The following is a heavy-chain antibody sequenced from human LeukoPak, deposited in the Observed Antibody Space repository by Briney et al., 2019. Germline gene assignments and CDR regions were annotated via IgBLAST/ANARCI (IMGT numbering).Heavy chain of an antibody. V-gene: IGHV1-18*01. D-gene: IGHD2-2*01. CDR1: GYTFTSFG. J-gene: IGHJ6*02. CDR3: ARDRATRYCSSTSCSLGMDV. CDR2: ISAYNGNT. Sequence: GASVKVSCKASGYTFTSFGISWVRQAPGQGLEWMGWISAYNGNTNYAQKLQGRVTMTTDTSTSTAYMELRSLRSDDTAVYCCARDRATRYCSSTSCSLGMDVWGQGTTVTVSS.